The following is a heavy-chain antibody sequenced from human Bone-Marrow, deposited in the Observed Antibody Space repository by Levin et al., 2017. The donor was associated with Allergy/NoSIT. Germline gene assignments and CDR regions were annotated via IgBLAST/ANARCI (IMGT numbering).Heavy chain of an antibody. CDR2: IYYNGRT. D-gene: IGHD2-2*01. V-gene: IGHV4-59*01. CDR3: ARSRYGDYVDY. J-gene: IGHJ4*02. Sequence: SCTVSGDSISPYYWSWIRQPPGKGLEWMGYIYYNGRTNYSPSLKRRVSISLDTSKNQFSLKLRSVTAADTAVYYCARSRYGDYVDYWGQGTQVTVSS. CDR1: GDSISPYY.